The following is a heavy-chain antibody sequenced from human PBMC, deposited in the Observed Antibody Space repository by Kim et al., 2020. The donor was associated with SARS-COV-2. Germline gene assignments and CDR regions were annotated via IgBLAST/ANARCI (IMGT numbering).Heavy chain of an antibody. CDR3: ARDTTYCSGGSCYSKFDY. Sequence: SVKVSCKASGGTFSSYAISWVRQAPGQGLEWMGGIIPIFGTANYAQKFQGRVTITADESTSTAYMELSSLRSEDTAVYYCARDTTYCSGGSCYSKFDYWGQGTLVTVSS. CDR2: IIPIFGTA. V-gene: IGHV1-69*13. CDR1: GGTFSSYA. J-gene: IGHJ4*02. D-gene: IGHD2-15*01.